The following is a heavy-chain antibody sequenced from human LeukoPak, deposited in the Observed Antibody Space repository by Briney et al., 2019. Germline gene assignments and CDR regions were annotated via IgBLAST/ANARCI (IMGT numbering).Heavy chain of an antibody. D-gene: IGHD3-10*01. Sequence: GGSLRLSSAASGFTFSSYSMNWVRQAPGKGLEWDSYISSSSSTIYYADSVKGRFTISRDNAKHSLYLQMNSLRAEDTAVYYCAKGHLASGSYYLFDYWRQGTLVTVSS. J-gene: IGHJ4*02. CDR1: GFTFSSYS. V-gene: IGHV3-48*04. CDR3: AKGHLASGSYYLFDY. CDR2: ISSSSSTI.